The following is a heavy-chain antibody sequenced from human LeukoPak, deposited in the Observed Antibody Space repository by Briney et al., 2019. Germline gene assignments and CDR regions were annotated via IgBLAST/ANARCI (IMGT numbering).Heavy chain of an antibody. J-gene: IGHJ4*02. D-gene: IGHD6-13*01. CDR3: ARRYSSSWYFDY. CDR2: IYYSGST. CDR1: GGSISSYY. V-gene: IGHV4-59*12. Sequence: KPSETLSLTCTVSGGSISSYYWSWIRQPPGKGLEWIGYIYYSGSTNYNPSLKSRVTISVDRSKNQFSLKLSSVTAADTAVYYCARRYSSSWYFDYWGQGTLVTVSS.